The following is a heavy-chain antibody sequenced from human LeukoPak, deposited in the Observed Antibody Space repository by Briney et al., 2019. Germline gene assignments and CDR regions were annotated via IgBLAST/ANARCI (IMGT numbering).Heavy chain of an antibody. J-gene: IGHJ4*02. Sequence: WASVKVSCTASGGTFSSYAISWVRQAPGQGLEWMGRIIPILGIANYAQKFQGRVTITADKSTSTAYMELSSLGSEDTAVYYCARGPGTLWFGELRNWGQGTLVTVSS. CDR2: IIPILGIA. CDR3: ARGPGTLWFGELRN. D-gene: IGHD3-10*01. V-gene: IGHV1-69*04. CDR1: GGTFSSYA.